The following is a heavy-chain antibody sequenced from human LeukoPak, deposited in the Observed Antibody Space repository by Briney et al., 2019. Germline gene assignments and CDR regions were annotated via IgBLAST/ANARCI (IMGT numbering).Heavy chain of an antibody. V-gene: IGHV1-46*01. CDR2: IYPSVDGT. CDR1: GYTFTSYY. Sequence: ASVKVSCKASGYTFTSYYIHWVRQAPGQGLEWMGIIYPSVDGTSYAHKFQDRLTVTMDTSTSTVYMELSSLKDEDTAVYYCAREEEGGTFDHWGQGTLVTVYS. CDR3: AREEEGGTFDH. J-gene: IGHJ4*02. D-gene: IGHD3-16*01.